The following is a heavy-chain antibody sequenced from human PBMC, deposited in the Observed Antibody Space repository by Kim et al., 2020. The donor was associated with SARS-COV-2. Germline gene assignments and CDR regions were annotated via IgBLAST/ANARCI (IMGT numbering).Heavy chain of an antibody. Sequence: ASVKVSCKASGYTFTSYGISWVRQAPGQGLEWMGWISAYNGNTNYAQKLQGRVTMTTDTSTSTAYMELRSLRSDDTAVYYCARAYSGYSSSEFDYWGQGTLVTVSS. CDR1: GYTFTSYG. J-gene: IGHJ4*02. CDR2: ISAYNGNT. V-gene: IGHV1-18*01. D-gene: IGHD6-6*01. CDR3: ARAYSGYSSSEFDY.